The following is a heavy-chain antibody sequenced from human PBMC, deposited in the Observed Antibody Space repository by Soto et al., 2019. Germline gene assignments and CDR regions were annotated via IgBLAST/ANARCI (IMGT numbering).Heavy chain of an antibody. D-gene: IGHD4-17*01. V-gene: IGHV3-30-3*01. Sequence: GGSLRLSCAASGFTFSSYAMHWVRQAPGKGLEWVAVISYDGSNKYYADSVKGRFTISRDNSKNTLYLQMNSLRAEDTAVYYCARVLVSLRWGPVDYWGQGTLVTVSS. CDR3: ARVLVSLRWGPVDY. CDR1: GFTFSSYA. CDR2: ISYDGSNK. J-gene: IGHJ4*02.